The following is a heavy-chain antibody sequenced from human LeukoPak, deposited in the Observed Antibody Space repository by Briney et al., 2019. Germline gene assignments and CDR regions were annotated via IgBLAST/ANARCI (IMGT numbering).Heavy chain of an antibody. CDR1: GASITGHH. D-gene: IGHD3-10*01. J-gene: IGHJ5*02. Sequence: SETLSLTCTVTGASITGHHWSWIRQPPGKGLECIGYIYPGGSIDYSPSLKSRASISGDSSKNLLSLNLTSVTAADTAMYYCVKVGYGSGTWGWFDLWGQGTLVSVSA. CDR2: IYPGGSI. V-gene: IGHV4-59*11. CDR3: VKVGYGSGTWGWFDL.